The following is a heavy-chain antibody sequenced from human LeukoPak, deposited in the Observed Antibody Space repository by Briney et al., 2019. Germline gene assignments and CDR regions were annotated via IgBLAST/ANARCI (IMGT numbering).Heavy chain of an antibody. Sequence: PSETLSLTCTASGGSISSYYWSWLRQPPGKGLEWIGYIYYSGSTNYNPSLKSRVTISVDTSKNQFSLKLSSVTAADTAVYYCARHPGSSWYVGYWGQGTLVTVSS. D-gene: IGHD6-13*01. CDR1: GGSISSYY. V-gene: IGHV4-59*08. CDR3: ARHPGSSWYVGY. J-gene: IGHJ4*02. CDR2: IYYSGST.